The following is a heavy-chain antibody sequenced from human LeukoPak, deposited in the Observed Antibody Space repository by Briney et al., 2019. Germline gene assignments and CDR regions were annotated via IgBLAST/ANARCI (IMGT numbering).Heavy chain of an antibody. J-gene: IGHJ6*03. D-gene: IGHD3-10*01. CDR1: GGSISGYY. Sequence: PSETLSLTCTVSGGSISGYYCSWIRQPAGKGLEWIGRIYTSGSTNYNPSLKSRVTMSVDTSKNQFSLKLSSVTAADTAVYYCARGVNGFGEFEDPLYYYYMDVWGKGTTVTVSS. CDR3: ARGVNGFGEFEDPLYYYYMDV. V-gene: IGHV4-4*07. CDR2: IYTSGST.